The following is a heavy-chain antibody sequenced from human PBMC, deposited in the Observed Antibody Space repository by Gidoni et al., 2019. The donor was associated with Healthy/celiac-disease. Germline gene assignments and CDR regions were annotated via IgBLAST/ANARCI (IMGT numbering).Heavy chain of an antibody. CDR2: IYHSGST. J-gene: IGHJ4*02. D-gene: IGHD3-22*01. CDR3: ARGTVMSYYDSSGSFFDY. CDR1: GGSISSGGYS. V-gene: IGHV4-30-2*01. Sequence: QLQLQESGSGLVKPSQTLSLPCAVPGGSISSGGYSWSWIRQPPGKGLEWIGYIYHSGSTYYNPSLKSRVTISVDRSKNQFSLKLSSVTAADTAVYYCARGTVMSYYDSSGSFFDYWGQGTLVTVSS.